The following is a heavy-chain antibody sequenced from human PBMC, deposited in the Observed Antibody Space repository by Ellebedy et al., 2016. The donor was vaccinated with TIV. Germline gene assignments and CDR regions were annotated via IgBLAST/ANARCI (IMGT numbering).Heavy chain of an antibody. Sequence: SETLSLXCTVSGGSISSYYWSWIRQPPGKGLEWIGYIYYSGSANYNPSLKSRVTISVDTSMNQFSLKLSSVTAADTAVYYCARGGTVAGTEWFDPWGQGTLVTVSS. V-gene: IGHV4-59*01. D-gene: IGHD6-19*01. CDR1: GGSISSYY. CDR2: IYYSGSA. J-gene: IGHJ5*02. CDR3: ARGGTVAGTEWFDP.